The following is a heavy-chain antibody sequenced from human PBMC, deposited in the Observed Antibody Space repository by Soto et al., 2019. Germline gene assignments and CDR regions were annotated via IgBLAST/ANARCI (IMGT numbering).Heavy chain of an antibody. Sequence: ASVKVSCKASGYTFTSYGISWVRQAPGQGLEWMGWISAYNGNTNYAQKLQGRVTMTTDTSTSTAYMELRSLRSDDTAVYYCARVCGGDCHYGMDVWGQGTTVTVSS. CDR3: ARVCGGDCHYGMDV. CDR2: ISAYNGNT. CDR1: GYTFTSYG. V-gene: IGHV1-18*01. J-gene: IGHJ6*02. D-gene: IGHD2-21*02.